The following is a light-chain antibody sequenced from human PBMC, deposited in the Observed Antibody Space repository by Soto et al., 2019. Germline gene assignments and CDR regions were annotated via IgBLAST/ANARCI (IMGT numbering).Light chain of an antibody. CDR3: QTWGTGIHVV. J-gene: IGLJ2*01. CDR2: LDSDGSH. V-gene: IGLV4-69*01. Sequence: QLVLTQSPSASASLGASVKLTCTLSSGHSSYAIAWHQQQPEKGPRYLMKLDSDGSHTKGDAIPDRFSGSSSGDERYLTISSLQSEDEADYYCQTWGTGIHVVFGGGTQLTVL. CDR1: SGHSSYA.